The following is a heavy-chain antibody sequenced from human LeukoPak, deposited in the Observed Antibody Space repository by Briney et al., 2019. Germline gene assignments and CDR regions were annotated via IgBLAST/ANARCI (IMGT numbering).Heavy chain of an antibody. CDR1: GGSFSGYY. CDR3: ARGRGDSISWYHLDN. V-gene: IGHV4-34*01. J-gene: IGHJ4*02. Sequence: PSETLSLTCAVYGGSFSGYYWSWIRQPPAKGLEWIGEINNSGSSNYNPYLKSRVTISVDTSKNQFSLKLSSVTAADTAVYYCARGRGDSISWYHLDNWGQGTLVTVSS. CDR2: INNSGSS. D-gene: IGHD6-13*01.